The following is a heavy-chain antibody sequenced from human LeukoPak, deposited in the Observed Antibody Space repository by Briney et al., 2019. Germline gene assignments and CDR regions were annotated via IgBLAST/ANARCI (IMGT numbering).Heavy chain of an antibody. V-gene: IGHV1-69*02. J-gene: IGHJ4*02. CDR3: AKGGTTTGDY. CDR1: GGTFSSYT. CDR2: IIPILGIA. D-gene: IGHD1-7*01. Sequence: SVKVSCKASGGTFSSYTISWVRQAPGQGLEWMGRIIPILGIANYAQKFQGRVTMTRNTSISTAYMELSSLRSEDTAVYYCAKGGTTTGDYWGQGTLVTVSS.